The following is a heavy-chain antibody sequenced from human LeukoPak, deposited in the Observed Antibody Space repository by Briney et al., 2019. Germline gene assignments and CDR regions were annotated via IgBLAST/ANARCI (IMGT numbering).Heavy chain of an antibody. CDR3: AKDHYFESSGYYFAMSHAFDI. CDR1: GFTFSSYA. V-gene: IGHV3-30*02. J-gene: IGHJ3*02. CDR2: IRYDGRNK. D-gene: IGHD3-22*01. Sequence: GGSLRLSCAASGFTFSSYAMQWVRQAPGKGGEWVAFIRYDGRNKYYADSGKGGFTIYTDNSKKTMYMKKNRLRDEDRAVYYCAKDHYFESSGYYFAMSHAFDIWGPGTMVTLSS.